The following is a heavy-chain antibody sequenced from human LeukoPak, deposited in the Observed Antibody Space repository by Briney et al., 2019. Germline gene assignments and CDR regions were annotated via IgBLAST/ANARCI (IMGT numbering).Heavy chain of an antibody. V-gene: IGHV4-30-2*01. D-gene: IGHD3-22*01. CDR1: GGSISSGGYY. Sequence: PSQTLSLTCAVSGGSISSGGYYWSWIRQPPGKGLEWIGEINHSGSTNYNPSLKSRVTISVDTSKNQFSLKLSSVTAADTAVYYCARRGGTPRGRVVVISHFDYWGQGTLVTVSS. CDR3: ARRGGTPRGRVVVISHFDY. J-gene: IGHJ4*02. CDR2: INHSGST.